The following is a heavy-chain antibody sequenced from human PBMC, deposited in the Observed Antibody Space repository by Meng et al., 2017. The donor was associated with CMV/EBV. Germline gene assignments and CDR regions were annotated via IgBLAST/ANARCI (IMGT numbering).Heavy chain of an antibody. D-gene: IGHD3-22*01. CDR3: AATDSSGYYASFD. J-gene: IGHJ4*02. Sequence: GEPLKISCAASGFTFSSYGMHWVRQAPGKGLEWVAFIRYDGSNKYYADSVKGRFTISRDNSKNTLYLQMNSLRAEDTAVYYCAATDSSGYYASFDWGQGTLVTVSS. CDR2: IRYDGSNK. V-gene: IGHV3-30*02. CDR1: GFTFSSYG.